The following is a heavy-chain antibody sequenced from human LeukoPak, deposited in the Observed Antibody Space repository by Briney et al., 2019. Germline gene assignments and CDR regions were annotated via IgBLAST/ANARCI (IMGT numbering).Heavy chain of an antibody. CDR3: ARGYCSGSSCYGYCFDY. Sequence: GGSLRLSCAASGFTFSSYAMHWVRQAPGKGLEYVSAISSNGGSTYYANSVKGRFTISRDNSKNTLYLQMGSLRAEDMAVYYCARGYCSGSSCYGYCFDYWGQEPWSPSPQ. CDR1: GFTFSSYA. CDR2: ISSNGGST. D-gene: IGHD2-15*01. J-gene: IGHJ4*01. V-gene: IGHV3-64*01.